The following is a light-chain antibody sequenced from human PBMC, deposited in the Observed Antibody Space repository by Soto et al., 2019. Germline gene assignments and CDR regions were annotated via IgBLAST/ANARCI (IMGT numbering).Light chain of an antibody. CDR3: QQFVMSPPGYT. V-gene: IGKV3-20*01. J-gene: IGKJ2*01. CDR2: GAS. Sequence: EIVLTQSPGTLSLSPGERASLSCRASQSVSSNYLAWYQQKPGQAPRLLIYGASSRATGIPDRFSGSGSGTDFTLTVSRLEPEDSAVYYCQQFVMSPPGYTFGQGTKLEIK. CDR1: QSVSSNY.